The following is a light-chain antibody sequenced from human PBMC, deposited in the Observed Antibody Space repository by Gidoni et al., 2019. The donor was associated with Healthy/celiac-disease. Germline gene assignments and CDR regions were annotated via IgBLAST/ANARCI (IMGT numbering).Light chain of an antibody. V-gene: IGKV3-11*01. Sequence: EIVLTPSPATLSLSPGERATFPCSARQSVTSYLVWYQQNPGQAPRLLIDDASNRAPGTPARLSGSGSGTDFTLTISSLEPEDFAVYYCQQRCDWPRVTVGGGTKVEI. CDR2: DAS. J-gene: IGKJ4*01. CDR1: QSVTSY. CDR3: QQRCDWPRVT.